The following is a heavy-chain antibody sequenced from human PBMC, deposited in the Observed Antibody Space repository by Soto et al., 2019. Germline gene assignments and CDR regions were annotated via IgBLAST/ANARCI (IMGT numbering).Heavy chain of an antibody. D-gene: IGHD1-26*01. V-gene: IGHV3-30-3*01. J-gene: IGHJ4*02. CDR1: GFTFSSYA. CDR2: ISYDGSNK. CDR3: ARDVLSGSSPLWD. Sequence: QVQLVESGGGVVQPGRSLRLSCAASGFTFSSYAMHGVRQAPGKGLEWVAVISYDGSNKYYADSVKGRFTISRDNSKNTLYLQMNSLRAEDTAVYYCARDVLSGSSPLWDWGQGTLVTVSS.